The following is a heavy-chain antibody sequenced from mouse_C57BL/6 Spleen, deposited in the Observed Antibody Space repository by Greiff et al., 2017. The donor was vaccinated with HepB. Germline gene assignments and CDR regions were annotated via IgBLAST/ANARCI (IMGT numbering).Heavy chain of an antibody. V-gene: IGHV1-4*01. D-gene: IGHD4-1*01. CDR1: GYTFTSYT. CDR3: ARSAQYQLTGTFDY. J-gene: IGHJ2*01. Sequence: QVQLQQSGAELARPGASVKMSCKASGYTFTSYTMHWVKQRPGQGLEWIGYINPSSGYTKYNQKFKDKATLTADKSSSTAYMQLSSLTSEDSAVYYCARSAQYQLTGTFDYWGQGTTLTVSS. CDR2: INPSSGYT.